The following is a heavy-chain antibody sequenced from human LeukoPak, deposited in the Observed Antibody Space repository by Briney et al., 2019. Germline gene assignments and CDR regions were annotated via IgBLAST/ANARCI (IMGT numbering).Heavy chain of an antibody. V-gene: IGHV3-21*04. CDR1: GFTFSSYS. J-gene: IGHJ4*02. Sequence: GGSLRLSCAASGFTFSSYSMNWVRQAPGKGLEWVSYISSSSSYIYYADSVKGRFTISRDNAKNSLYLQMNSLRAEDTAVYYCAKLPDFDYWGQGTLVTVSS. CDR3: AKLPDFDY. CDR2: ISSSSSYI. D-gene: IGHD2-2*01.